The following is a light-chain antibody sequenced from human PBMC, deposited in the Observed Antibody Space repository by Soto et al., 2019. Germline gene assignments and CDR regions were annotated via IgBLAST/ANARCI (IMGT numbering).Light chain of an antibody. CDR1: SSDVGGYNY. V-gene: IGLV2-11*01. J-gene: IGLJ2*01. Sequence: QSVLTQPRSVSGSPGQSVTISCTGTSSDVGGYNYVSWYQQHPGKAPKLMIYDVSKRPSGVPDRFSGSKSGNTASLNISGLQAEDEADYYCCSYAGSYTLVVFGGGTKVTVL. CDR2: DVS. CDR3: CSYAGSYTLVV.